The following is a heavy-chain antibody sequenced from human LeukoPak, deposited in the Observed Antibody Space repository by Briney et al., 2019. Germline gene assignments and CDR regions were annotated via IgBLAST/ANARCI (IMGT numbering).Heavy chain of an antibody. V-gene: IGHV3-7*01. Sequence: GGSLRLSCAASGFSFRNSWMSWVRQAPGKGLEWVANIRQDGNEIYYMDSVKGRFTISRDNAKKSLYLQMNLLRAEDTAVYYCARGPLSANSVGVDFDIWGQGTMVTVSS. CDR1: GFSFRNSW. J-gene: IGHJ3*02. CDR2: IRQDGNEI. D-gene: IGHD2-8*01. CDR3: ARGPLSANSVGVDFDI.